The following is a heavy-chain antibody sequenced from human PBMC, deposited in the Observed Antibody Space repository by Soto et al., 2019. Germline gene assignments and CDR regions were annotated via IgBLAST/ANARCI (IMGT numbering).Heavy chain of an antibody. J-gene: IGHJ4*02. CDR3: ASDVGYGLIDG. Sequence: QVQLVQSGGEVKKPGASVKVSCKASGYTFTSYGISWVRQAPGQGLEWMGWINAYNGNTNYAQKVQGRVTMTTDTSTSTAYKELGSLGSDGTDVYYCASDVGYGLIDGWGQGTLVTVSS. D-gene: IGHD5-18*01. CDR2: INAYNGNT. CDR1: GYTFTSYG. V-gene: IGHV1-18*01.